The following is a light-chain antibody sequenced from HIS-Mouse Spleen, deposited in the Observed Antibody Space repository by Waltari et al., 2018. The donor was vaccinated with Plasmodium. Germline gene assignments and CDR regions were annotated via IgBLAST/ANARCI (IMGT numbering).Light chain of an antibody. J-gene: IGKJ2*01. V-gene: IGKV1D-8*02. Sequence: AIWMTQSPSLLSASTGDRVTLSCRISQGISSYLAWYQQKPGKAPELLIYAASTLQSGVPSRFSGSASGTEFILAISCLQSEDLATYYCQQYYSFPYTFGQGTKLEIK. CDR2: AAS. CDR3: QQYYSFPYT. CDR1: QGISSY.